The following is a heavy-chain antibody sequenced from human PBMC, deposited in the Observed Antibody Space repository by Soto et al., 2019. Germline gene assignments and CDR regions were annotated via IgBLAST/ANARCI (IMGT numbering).Heavy chain of an antibody. V-gene: IGHV1-69*01. CDR1: VGTFSSYA. CDR3: ARAHQQLAHYYYGMDV. Sequence: QVQLVQSGAEVKKPGSSVKVSCKASVGTFSSYAISWVRQAPGQGLEWMGGIIPIFGTANYAQKFQGRVTITAAESTSTAYMEMSSLRTEDTAVYYCARAHQQLAHYYYGMDVWGQGTTVTVSS. D-gene: IGHD6-13*01. CDR2: IIPIFGTA. J-gene: IGHJ6*02.